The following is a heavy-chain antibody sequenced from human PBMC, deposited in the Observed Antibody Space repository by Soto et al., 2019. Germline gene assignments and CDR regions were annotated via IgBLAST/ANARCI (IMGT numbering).Heavy chain of an antibody. J-gene: IGHJ5*02. Sequence: ASVKVSCKASGYTFTSYGIHWVRQAPGQRLEWMGWINAANGDTKYSPKFQGRVTITRDTSASTAYMELSSLRSEDTAVYYCVRRQVSATGIDWFDPWGQGTLVTGSS. CDR1: GYTFTSYG. V-gene: IGHV1-3*01. CDR2: INAANGDT. D-gene: IGHD6-13*01. CDR3: VRRQVSATGIDWFDP.